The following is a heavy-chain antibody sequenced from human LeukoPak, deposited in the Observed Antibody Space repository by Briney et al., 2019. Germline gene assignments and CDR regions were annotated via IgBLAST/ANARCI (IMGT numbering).Heavy chain of an antibody. CDR2: INSDGSST. V-gene: IGHV3-74*01. CDR3: ARVGVLEGAAAAFDN. Sequence: PGGSLRLSCAASGFTFSSYSMNWVRHAPGKGLVWVSRINSDGSSTSYADSVKGRFTISRDNAKNTMYLQMNSLRAEDTAVYYCARVGVLEGAAAAFDNWGQGTLVTVSS. D-gene: IGHD6-13*01. J-gene: IGHJ4*02. CDR1: GFTFSSYS.